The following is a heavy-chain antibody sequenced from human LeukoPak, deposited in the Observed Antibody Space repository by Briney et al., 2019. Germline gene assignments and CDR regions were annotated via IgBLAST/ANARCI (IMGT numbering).Heavy chain of an antibody. V-gene: IGHV4-39*01. D-gene: IGHD6-6*01. Sequence: SETLSLTCTVSGGSISSSSYYWGWIRQPPGKGLEWIGSIYYSGSTYYNPSLKSRVTISVDTSKNQFSLKLSSVTAANTAVYYCARSGVMRSSIAARLDFDYWGQGTLVTVSS. J-gene: IGHJ4*02. CDR1: GGSISSSSYY. CDR3: ARSGVMRSSIAARLDFDY. CDR2: IYYSGST.